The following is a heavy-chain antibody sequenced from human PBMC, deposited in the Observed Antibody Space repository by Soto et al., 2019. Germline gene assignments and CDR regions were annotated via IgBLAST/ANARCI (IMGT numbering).Heavy chain of an antibody. D-gene: IGHD2-15*01. CDR3: ASGPLVAANAGYYYYGMDV. CDR2: INPNSGGT. CDR1: GYTFTCYY. J-gene: IGHJ6*02. V-gene: IGHV1-2*04. Sequence: GASVKVSCKASGYTFTCYYMDWVRQAPGQGLEWMGWINPNSGGTNYAQKFQGWVTMTRDTSISTAYMELSRLRSDDTAVYYCASGPLVAANAGYYYYGMDVWGQGTTVTVSS.